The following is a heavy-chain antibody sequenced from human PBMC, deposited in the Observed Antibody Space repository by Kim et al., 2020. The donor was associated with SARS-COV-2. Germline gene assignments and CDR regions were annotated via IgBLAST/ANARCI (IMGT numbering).Heavy chain of an antibody. CDR1: GYTFTSYG. J-gene: IGHJ6*02. D-gene: IGHD3-3*01. CDR3: ARDRQYYDFWSGYSLHQYYYYGMDV. CDR2: ISAYNGNT. V-gene: IGHV1-18*01. Sequence: ASVKVSCKASGYTFTSYGISWVRQAPGQGLEWMGWISAYNGNTNYAQKLQGRVTMTTDTSTSTAYMELRSLRSDDTAVYYCARDRQYYDFWSGYSLHQYYYYGMDVWGQGTTVTVSS.